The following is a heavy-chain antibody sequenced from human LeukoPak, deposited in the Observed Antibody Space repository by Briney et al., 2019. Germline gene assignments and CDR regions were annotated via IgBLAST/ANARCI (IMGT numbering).Heavy chain of an antibody. J-gene: IGHJ3*02. CDR2: ISSSGSTI. CDR1: GFTFSDYY. CDR3: AGDLPPWLHYDILTGYYRPDDAFDI. Sequence: GGSLRLSCAASGFTFSDYYMSWIRQAPGKGLEWVSYISSSGSTIYYADSVKGRFTISRDNAKNSLYLQMNSLRAEDTAVYYCAGDLPPWLHYDILTGYYRPDDAFDIWGQGTMVTVSS. D-gene: IGHD3-9*01. V-gene: IGHV3-11*01.